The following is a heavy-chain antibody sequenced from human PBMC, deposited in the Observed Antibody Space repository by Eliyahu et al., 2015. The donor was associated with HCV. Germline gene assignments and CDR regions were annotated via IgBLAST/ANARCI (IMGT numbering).Heavy chain of an antibody. Sequence: ARQAPGKGLEWVSAISGSGVSTEYADSVKGRFTISRDNFKNTLFLQMNSLRAEDTAVYYCAKDRGSGSSGVRFDPWGQGTLVTVSS. D-gene: IGHD1-26*01. CDR2: ISGSGVST. V-gene: IGHV3-23*01. J-gene: IGHJ5*02. CDR3: AKDRGSGSSGVRFDP.